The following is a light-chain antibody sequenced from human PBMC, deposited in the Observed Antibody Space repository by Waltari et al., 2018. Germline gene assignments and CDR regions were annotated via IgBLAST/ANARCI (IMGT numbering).Light chain of an antibody. Sequence: DIVMTQSPDSLPLSLGERAPIPCKSSPGVLKSYDNKNYLAWYQQKPGQPPRLLIYWASTRASGVPDRFRGSGSGTDFTLTIGSLQPEDVAVYYCQHYHAPPYAFGQGTKLEIK. CDR1: PGVLKSYDNKNY. CDR2: WAS. J-gene: IGKJ2*01. CDR3: QHYHAPPYA. V-gene: IGKV4-1*01.